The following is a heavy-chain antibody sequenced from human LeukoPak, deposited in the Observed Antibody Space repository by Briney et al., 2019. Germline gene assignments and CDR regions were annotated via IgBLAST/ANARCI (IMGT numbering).Heavy chain of an antibody. D-gene: IGHD6-19*01. Sequence: SETLSLTCAVYGGSFSGYYWSWIRQPPGKGLEWIGEINHSGSTNYNPSLKSRVTISVDTSKNQFSLKLSSVTAADTAVYYCASMKQWLAGRTDYWGQGTLVTVSS. J-gene: IGHJ4*02. CDR1: GGSFSGYY. CDR2: INHSGST. V-gene: IGHV4-34*01. CDR3: ASMKQWLAGRTDY.